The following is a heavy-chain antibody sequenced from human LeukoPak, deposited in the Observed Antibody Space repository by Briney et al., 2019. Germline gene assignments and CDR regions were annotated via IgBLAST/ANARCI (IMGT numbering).Heavy chain of an antibody. Sequence: PGGSLRLSCAGSGFTFSSYWMTWVRQAPGKGLEWVANIKQDGTEKYYVDSVKGRFTISRDNAQNSLYLQVSSLRAKDTAVYYCARPRDSGWSKTWDYWGQGTLVTVSS. V-gene: IGHV3-7*03. CDR1: GFTFSSYW. CDR3: ARPRDSGWSKTWDY. J-gene: IGHJ4*02. D-gene: IGHD6-13*01. CDR2: IKQDGTEK.